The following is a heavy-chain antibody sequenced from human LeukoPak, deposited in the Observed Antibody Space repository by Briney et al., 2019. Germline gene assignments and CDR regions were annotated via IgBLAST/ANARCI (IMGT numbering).Heavy chain of an antibody. Sequence: SETLSPTCTVSGGSISSYYWSWIRQPPGKGLEWTGYIYYSGSTNYNPSLKSRVTISVDTSKNQFSLKLSSVTAADTAVYYCARVSGTYYLDYWGQGTLVTVSS. CDR2: IYYSGST. V-gene: IGHV4-59*12. D-gene: IGHD1-20*01. CDR1: GGSISSYY. CDR3: ARVSGTYYLDY. J-gene: IGHJ4*02.